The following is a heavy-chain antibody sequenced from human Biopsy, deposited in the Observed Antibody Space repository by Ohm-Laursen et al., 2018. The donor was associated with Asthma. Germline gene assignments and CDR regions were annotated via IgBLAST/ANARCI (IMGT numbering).Heavy chain of an antibody. CDR2: INHSGNT. V-gene: IGHV4-31*11. CDR1: GGSINSGAFY. J-gene: IGHJ5*01. Sequence: TLSLTCAVSGGSINSGAFYWSWVRQHPGKGPEWIGYINHSGNTYYNPSLKSRVSISMETSKNQFSLKLTSVTAADSALYYCARDLAGSCTSASCYGFDSWGQGAQVTVSS. D-gene: IGHD2-2*01. CDR3: ARDLAGSCTSASCYGFDS.